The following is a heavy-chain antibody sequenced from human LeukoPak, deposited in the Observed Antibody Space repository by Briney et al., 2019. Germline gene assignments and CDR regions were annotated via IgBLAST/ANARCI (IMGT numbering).Heavy chain of an antibody. CDR2: ISSSGSII. Sequence: GGSLRLSCAASGFTFSDYYMSWIRQAPGKGPEWVSYISSSGSIIYYADSVKGRFTISRDNAKNSLYLQMNSLRAEDTAVYYCARETVLGGSGSYYNVHYYYGMDVWGQGTTVTVSS. J-gene: IGHJ6*02. V-gene: IGHV3-11*01. CDR3: ARETVLGGSGSYYNVHYYYGMDV. CDR1: GFTFSDYY. D-gene: IGHD3-10*01.